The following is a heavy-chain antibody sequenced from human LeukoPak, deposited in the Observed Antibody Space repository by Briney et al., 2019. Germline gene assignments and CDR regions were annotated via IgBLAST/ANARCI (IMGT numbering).Heavy chain of an antibody. CDR3: ARDRHANYVSGYFDL. Sequence: SETLSLTCTVSGGSIESYYWSWIRQAAGKGLEWIGRIYSSGSTNYNASLMGRVTMSGDTSKNQVSLKLSSVTAADTAVYYCARDRHANYVSGYFDLWGQGALVTVSS. V-gene: IGHV4-4*07. CDR2: IYSSGST. CDR1: GGSIESYY. J-gene: IGHJ4*02. D-gene: IGHD3-10*02.